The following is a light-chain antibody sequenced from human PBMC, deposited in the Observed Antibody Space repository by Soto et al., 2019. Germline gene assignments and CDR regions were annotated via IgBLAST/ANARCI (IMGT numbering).Light chain of an antibody. Sequence: DIQMTQSPSTLSASVGDGVTITCRASQSIGSCLAWYQQKPGKAPKLLIYKATNLQSGVPSRCSGSGSGTDFSLTISSLQPVDSATYFCQQYNDFQYTFGPGTKLGI. V-gene: IGKV1-5*03. CDR2: KAT. CDR3: QQYNDFQYT. CDR1: QSIGSC. J-gene: IGKJ2*01.